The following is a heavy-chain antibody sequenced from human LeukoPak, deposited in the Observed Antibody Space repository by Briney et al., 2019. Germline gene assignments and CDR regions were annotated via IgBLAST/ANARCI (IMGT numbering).Heavy chain of an antibody. D-gene: IGHD2-2*02. CDR2: ISAYNGNT. J-gene: IGHJ6*03. CDR3: ARSPAVVVVPAAILDYYYMDV. CDR1: GGTFSSYA. V-gene: IGHV1-18*01. Sequence: ASVKVSCKASGGTFSSYAISWVRQAPGQGLEWMGWISAYNGNTNYAQKLQGRVTMTTDTSTSTAYMELRSLRSDDTAVYYCARSPAVVVVPAAILDYYYMDVWGKGTTVTVSS.